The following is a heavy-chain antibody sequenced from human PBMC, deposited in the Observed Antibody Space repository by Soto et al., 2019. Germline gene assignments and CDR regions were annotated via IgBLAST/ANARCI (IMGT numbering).Heavy chain of an antibody. J-gene: IGHJ4*02. CDR3: ARGGY. Sequence: GGSLRLSCAASGFSFSNYAMSWVRQAPGKGLEWVSSISGSGGSASNADSVRGRFTISRDNSKNTLYLQLNSLRVEDTAIYYCARGGYWGQGTLVTVSS. CDR2: ISGSGGSA. CDR1: GFSFSNYA. V-gene: IGHV3-23*01.